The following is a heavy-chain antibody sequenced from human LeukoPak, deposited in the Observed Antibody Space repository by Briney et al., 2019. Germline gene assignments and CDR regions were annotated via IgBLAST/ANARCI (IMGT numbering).Heavy chain of an antibody. V-gene: IGHV3-48*01. Sequence: GGSLRLSCAASGFTFSSYWMNWVRQAPGKGLEWVSYISSSGSTIYYADSVKGRFTISRDNAKNSLYLQMNSLRAEDTAVYYCARGYYDNYFDYWGQGTLVTVSS. CDR2: ISSSGSTI. CDR1: GFTFSSYW. J-gene: IGHJ4*02. CDR3: ARGYYDNYFDY. D-gene: IGHD3-22*01.